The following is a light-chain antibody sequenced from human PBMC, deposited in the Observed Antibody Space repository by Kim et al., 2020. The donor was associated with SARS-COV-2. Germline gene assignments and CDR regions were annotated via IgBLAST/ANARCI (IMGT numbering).Light chain of an antibody. J-gene: IGKJ4*01. CDR2: GAS. CDR1: QSVSSN. Sequence: VSPGERATLAGRASQSVSSNVAWYQQKPGQAPRRLIYGASTRATGIPARFSGSGSGTEFTLTISSLQSEDFAVYYCQQYNNWPLTFGGGTKVEIK. CDR3: QQYNNWPLT. V-gene: IGKV3-15*01.